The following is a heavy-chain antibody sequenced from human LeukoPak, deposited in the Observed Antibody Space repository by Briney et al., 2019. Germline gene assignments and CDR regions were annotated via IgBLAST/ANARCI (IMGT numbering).Heavy chain of an antibody. J-gene: IGHJ4*02. CDR3: AIERGATGEIDY. Sequence: GGSLRLSCAASGFTFSSYSMNWVRQAPGKGLEWLSYISSSSSTIYYADSVKGRFTISRDNAKNSLYLQMNSLRAEDTAVYYCAIERGATGEIDYWGQGTLVTVSS. V-gene: IGHV3-48*01. D-gene: IGHD7-27*01. CDR2: ISSSSSTI. CDR1: GFTFSSYS.